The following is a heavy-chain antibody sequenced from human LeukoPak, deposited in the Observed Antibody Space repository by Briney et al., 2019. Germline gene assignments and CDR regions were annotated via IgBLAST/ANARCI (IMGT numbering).Heavy chain of an antibody. CDR3: AKGRVIMVYAIGDY. D-gene: IGHD2-8*01. CDR1: GPTLTTNS. CDR2: ISGSGGRT. Sequence: PGGSLTPAWPPAGPTLTTNSTGWARRTPGRGRGCVSFISGSGGRTLYAVRVKARFPISRDNSQNTLYLQMNSLRAEDTAVYYCAKGRVIMVYAIGDYWGQGTLVTVSS. V-gene: IGHV3-23*01. J-gene: IGHJ4*02.